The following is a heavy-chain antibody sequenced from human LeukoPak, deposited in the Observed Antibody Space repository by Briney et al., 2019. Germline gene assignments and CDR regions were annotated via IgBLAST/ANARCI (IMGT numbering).Heavy chain of an antibody. CDR1: GGSFSGYY. Sequence: SETLSLTCAVYGGSFSGYYWSWIRQPPGKGLEWIGEINHSGSTNYNPSLKSRVTISVDTSKNQFSLKLSSVTAADTAVYYCARRWDYDYVWGSYPKYYFDYWGQGTLVTVSS. CDR2: INHSGST. V-gene: IGHV4-34*01. J-gene: IGHJ4*02. CDR3: ARRWDYDYVWGSYPKYYFDY. D-gene: IGHD3-16*01.